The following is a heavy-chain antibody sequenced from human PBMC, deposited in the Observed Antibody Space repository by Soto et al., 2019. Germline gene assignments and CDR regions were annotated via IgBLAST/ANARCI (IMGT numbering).Heavy chain of an antibody. Sequence: LSLTCTVSGGSISSGGYYWSWIRQHPGKGLEWSGYIYYSGSTDYNPSLKSRVTISVDTSKHQFSLKLSSVTAADTAVYYCARDGASDSQIGPTTQPMDVWGQGTTVTVSS. CDR1: GGSISSGGYY. CDR2: IYYSGST. CDR3: ARDGASDSQIGPTTQPMDV. V-gene: IGHV4-31*03. D-gene: IGHD1-26*01. J-gene: IGHJ6*02.